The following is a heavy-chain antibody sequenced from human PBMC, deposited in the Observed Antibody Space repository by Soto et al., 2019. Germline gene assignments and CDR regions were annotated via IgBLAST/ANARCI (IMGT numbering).Heavy chain of an antibody. CDR3: AKGATVTTHYQYYGMDV. J-gene: IGHJ6*02. Sequence: GGSLRLSCAASGFTFDDFAMCWVRQVPGKGLEWISLVNWGGDTTFYAESMKGRFIISRDNSKNSVYLQMNSLRSEDSAVYYCAKGATVTTHYQYYGMDVWGQGTTVTVSS. CDR2: VNWGGDTT. CDR1: GFTFDDFA. V-gene: IGHV3-43D*04. D-gene: IGHD4-17*01.